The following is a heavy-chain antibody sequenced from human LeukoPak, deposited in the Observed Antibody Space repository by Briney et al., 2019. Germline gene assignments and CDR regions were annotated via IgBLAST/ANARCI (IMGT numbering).Heavy chain of an antibody. CDR2: ISSSGSTI. CDR3: AGDSSSWLLGLYYGMDV. CDR1: GFTFSDYY. Sequence: PGGSLRLSCAASGFTFSDYYMSWIRQAPGKGLEWVSYISSSGSTIYYADSVKGRITISRDNVNNSLYLQTNSLRAEDTAVYYCAGDSSSWLLGLYYGMDVWCQGTTVTVSS. D-gene: IGHD6-13*01. J-gene: IGHJ6*02. V-gene: IGHV3-11*01.